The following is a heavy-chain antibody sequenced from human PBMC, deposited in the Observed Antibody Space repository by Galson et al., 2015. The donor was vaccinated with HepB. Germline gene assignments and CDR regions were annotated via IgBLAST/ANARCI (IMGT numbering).Heavy chain of an antibody. CDR1: GFTFSSYW. Sequence: SLRLSCAASGFTFSSYWMHWVRQGPGKGLVWVSRINNDGSTTNYADFVKGRFTISRDNAKDTLYLQMNSLRAEDTAVYFCAGAYSRSSKYDYWGQGTLVTVSS. J-gene: IGHJ4*02. V-gene: IGHV3-74*01. D-gene: IGHD5-18*01. CDR3: AGAYSRSSKYDY. CDR2: INNDGSTT.